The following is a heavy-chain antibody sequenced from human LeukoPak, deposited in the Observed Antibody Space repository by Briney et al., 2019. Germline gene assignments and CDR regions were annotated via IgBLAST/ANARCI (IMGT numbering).Heavy chain of an antibody. CDR3: AREYYDILTGTTKGGFDP. V-gene: IGHV4-61*02. J-gene: IGHJ5*02. Sequence: TPSETLSLTCTVSGGSISSGDYYWSWIRQPAGKGLEWIGRIYTSGSTNYNPSLKSRVTISVDTSKNQFSLKLSSVTAADTAVYYCAREYYDILTGTTKGGFDPWGQGTLVTVSS. CDR1: GGSISSGDYY. D-gene: IGHD3-9*01. CDR2: IYTSGST.